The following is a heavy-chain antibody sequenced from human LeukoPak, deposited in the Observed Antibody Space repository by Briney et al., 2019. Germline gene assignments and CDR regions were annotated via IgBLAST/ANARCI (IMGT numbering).Heavy chain of an antibody. D-gene: IGHD5-18*01. J-gene: IGHJ4*02. CDR1: GGSFSGDY. CDR3: ARYSYGGFDY. CDR2: INHSGST. Sequence: SETLSLTCAVYGGSFSGDYWSWIRQPPGKGLEWIGEINHSGSTNYNPSLKSRVAISVDTSKNQFSLKLSSVTAADTAVYYCARYSYGGFDYWGQGTLVTVSS. V-gene: IGHV4-34*01.